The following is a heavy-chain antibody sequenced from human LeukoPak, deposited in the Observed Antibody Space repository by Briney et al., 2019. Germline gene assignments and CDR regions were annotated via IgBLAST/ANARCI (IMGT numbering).Heavy chain of an antibody. CDR1: GFTFSSYA. CDR2: IIGSGGST. CDR3: ATTVVTRSYYFDC. J-gene: IGHJ4*02. V-gene: IGHV3-23*01. D-gene: IGHD4-23*01. Sequence: GGSLRLSCAASGFTFSSYAMSWVRQAPGTGLQLVPAIIGSGGSTYYAASVKGRFTISRDNSKNTLYLQMNSLRAEDTAVYYCATTVVTRSYYFDCWGQGTLVTVSS.